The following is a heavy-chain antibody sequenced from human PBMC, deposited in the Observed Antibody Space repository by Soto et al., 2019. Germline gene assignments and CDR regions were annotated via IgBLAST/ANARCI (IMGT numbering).Heavy chain of an antibody. J-gene: IGHJ4*02. Sequence: GASVKASWKAPGYTLASYAMHWARQAPEQRLEWMGWINAGNGNTKYSQKFQGRVTITRDTSASTAYMELSSVRSEDTAVYYSARGLNGYEHYFDYWGQGTLVTVSS. D-gene: IGHD5-18*01. V-gene: IGHV1-3*01. CDR2: INAGNGNT. CDR3: ARGLNGYEHYFDY. CDR1: GYTLASYA.